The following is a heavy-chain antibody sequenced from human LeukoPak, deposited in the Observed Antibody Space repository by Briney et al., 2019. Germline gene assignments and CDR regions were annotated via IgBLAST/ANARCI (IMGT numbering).Heavy chain of an antibody. V-gene: IGHV4-59*08. J-gene: IGHJ4*02. CDR1: GGSISSYF. CDR2: IYYSGST. D-gene: IGHD1-26*01. CDR3: ARLPGATSNVDY. Sequence: SETLSLTCTVSGGSISSYFRSWIRQPPGKGLEWIGYIYYSGSTNYNPSLKSRVTISVDTSKNQFSLKLSSVTAADTAVYYCARLPGATSNVDYWGQGTLVTVSS.